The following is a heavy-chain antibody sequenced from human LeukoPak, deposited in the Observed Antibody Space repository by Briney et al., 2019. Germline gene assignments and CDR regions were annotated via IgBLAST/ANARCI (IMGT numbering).Heavy chain of an antibody. CDR2: IYSGGST. CDR1: GFTVSSNY. Sequence: GGSLRLSCAASGFTVSSNYMSWVRQAPGKGLEWVSVIYSGGSTYYADSVKGRFTISRDNSKNTLYLQMNSLRAEDTAVYYCARGSSSGYGYYFDYWGQGTLVTVSS. D-gene: IGHD3-22*01. V-gene: IGHV3-53*01. CDR3: ARGSSSGYGYYFDY. J-gene: IGHJ4*02.